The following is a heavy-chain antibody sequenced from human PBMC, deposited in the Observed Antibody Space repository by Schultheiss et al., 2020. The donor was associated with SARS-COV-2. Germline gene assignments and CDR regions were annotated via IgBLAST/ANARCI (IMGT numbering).Heavy chain of an antibody. CDR2: ISTHNENT. Sequence: ASVKVSCKASGYIFASYGISWVRQAPGQGLEWMGWISTHNENTNYAQRLQGRVTMTTDTSTSTAYMELSRLRSDDTAVYYCARYYDSSGEVWGQGTTVTVSS. V-gene: IGHV1-18*01. J-gene: IGHJ6*02. D-gene: IGHD3-22*01. CDR3: ARYYDSSGEV. CDR1: GYIFASYG.